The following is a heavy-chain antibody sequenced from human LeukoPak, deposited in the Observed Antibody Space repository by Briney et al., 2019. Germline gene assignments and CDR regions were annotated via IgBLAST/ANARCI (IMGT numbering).Heavy chain of an antibody. CDR2: INSKSGDT. Sequence: ASVKVSCKASGYSLKDYFIHWLRQAPGQGPEWLGWINSKSGDTDYGQQFRGRVNMTRDMAISTIYLELHSLRIEDTAIYYCARADSSDTSYSIGYLDPWGQGSLVTVSS. CDR3: ARADSSDTSYSIGYLDP. CDR1: GYSLKDYF. D-gene: IGHD3-22*01. V-gene: IGHV1-2*02. J-gene: IGHJ5*02.